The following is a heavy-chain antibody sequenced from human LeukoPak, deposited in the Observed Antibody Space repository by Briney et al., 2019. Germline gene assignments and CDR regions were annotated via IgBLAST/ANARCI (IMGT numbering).Heavy chain of an antibody. J-gene: IGHJ4*02. V-gene: IGHV3-30*03. CDR1: GFTFSSYW. D-gene: IGHD3-22*01. Sequence: PGGSLRLSCAASGFTFSSYWMSWVRQAPGKGLEWVAVISFHGTDSFYADSVKGRFTISRDNSKNTLYLQMNSLRAEDTAVYYCARDIDDSSGYCDYWGQGTLVTVSS. CDR2: ISFHGTDS. CDR3: ARDIDDSSGYCDY.